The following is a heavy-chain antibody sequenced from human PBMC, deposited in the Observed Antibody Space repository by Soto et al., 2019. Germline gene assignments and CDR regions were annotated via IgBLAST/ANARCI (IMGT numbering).Heavy chain of an antibody. J-gene: IGHJ4*02. Sequence: PGGSLRLSCAASGFTFSSYAMSWVRQASGKGLEWVSAISGSGGSTYYADSVKGRFTTSRDNSKNTLYLQMNSLRAEDTAVYYCAKDLTRYSGYQKNDYWGQGTLVTVSS. CDR3: AKDLTRYSGYQKNDY. CDR2: ISGSGGST. V-gene: IGHV3-23*01. D-gene: IGHD5-12*01. CDR1: GFTFSSYA.